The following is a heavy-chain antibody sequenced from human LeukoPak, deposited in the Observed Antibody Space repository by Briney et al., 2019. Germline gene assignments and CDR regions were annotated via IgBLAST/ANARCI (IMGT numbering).Heavy chain of an antibody. D-gene: IGHD2-15*01. J-gene: IGHJ4*02. Sequence: SVKVSCKASGGTFSSYAISWVRQAPGQGLEWMGGIIPIFGTANYAQKFQGRVTITADESTSTAYMELSSLRSEDTAVYYCARGREELGYCSGGSCYYFDYWGQGTLVTVSS. CDR3: ARGREELGYCSGGSCYYFDY. CDR1: GGTFSSYA. CDR2: IIPIFGTA. V-gene: IGHV1-69*13.